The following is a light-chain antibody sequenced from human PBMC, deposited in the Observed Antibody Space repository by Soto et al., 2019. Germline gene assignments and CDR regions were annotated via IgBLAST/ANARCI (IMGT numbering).Light chain of an antibody. CDR2: GDN. CDR1: TSKIGTYT. CDR3: SSWDDNLDAEV. J-gene: IGLJ1*01. V-gene: IGLV1-44*01. Sequence: QSVLTQSPSVSGTPGQGVTISCSGGTSKIGTYTVNWYQQLPGTAPKVLIYGDNQRPSGVADRFSGSKSGTSASLAISGLQSEDEADYHCSSWDDNLDAEVFGAGTKLTVL.